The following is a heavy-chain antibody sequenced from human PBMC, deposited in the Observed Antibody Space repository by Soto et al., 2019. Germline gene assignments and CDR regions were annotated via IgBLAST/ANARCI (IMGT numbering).Heavy chain of an antibody. CDR3: ARYELFPGAGFDY. V-gene: IGHV3-33*01. CDR2: IWYDGSNK. J-gene: IGHJ4*02. D-gene: IGHD2-21*01. CDR1: GFTFSSYG. Sequence: QVPLVESGGGVVQPGRSLRLSCAASGFTFSSYGMHWVRQAPGKGLEWVAVIWYDGSNKYYADSVKGRFTISRDNSKNTLYLQMNSLRAEDKAVYYDARYELFPGAGFDYWGQGTLVTVTS.